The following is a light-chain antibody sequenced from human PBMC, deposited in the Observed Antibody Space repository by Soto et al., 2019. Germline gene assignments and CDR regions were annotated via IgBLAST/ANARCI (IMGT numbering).Light chain of an antibody. J-gene: IGKJ4*01. CDR1: QSVSSY. CDR3: QQRSNWPPEVT. CDR2: DAS. V-gene: IGKV3-11*01. Sequence: EIVLTQSPATLSLSPGERATLSCRASQSVSSYLAWYQQKPGQAPRLLIYDASNRATGIPARFSGSGSGTDFTLNISSLELEDFAFYYCQQRSNWPPEVTFGGGTKVEIK.